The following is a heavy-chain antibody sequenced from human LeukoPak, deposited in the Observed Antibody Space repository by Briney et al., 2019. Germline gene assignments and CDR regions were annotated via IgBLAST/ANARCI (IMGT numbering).Heavy chain of an antibody. J-gene: IGHJ6*04. V-gene: IGHV4-34*01. CDR2: INHSGST. D-gene: IGHD3-10*01. CDR1: GGSFSGYY. CDR3: ARANYGSGHAWWV. Sequence: SETLSLTCAVYGGSFSGYYWSWIRQPPGKGLEWIGEINHSGSTNYNPSLKSRVTISVDTSKNQFSLKLSSVTAADTAVYYCARANYGSGHAWWVWGKGTTVTISS.